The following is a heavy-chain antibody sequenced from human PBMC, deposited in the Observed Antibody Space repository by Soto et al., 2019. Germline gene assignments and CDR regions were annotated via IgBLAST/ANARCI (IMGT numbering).Heavy chain of an antibody. V-gene: IGHV4-59*01. Sequence: ASETLSLTCTVSGGSISSYHWSWIRQPPGKGLEWIGYIYYSGSTNYNPSPKSRVTISVDTSKNQFTLQQSPVTAADTAVYYCADWTLTTSRVDVWGQGTTVTVSS. CDR1: GGSISSYH. J-gene: IGHJ6*02. CDR3: ADWTLTTSRVDV. CDR2: IYYSGST. D-gene: IGHD4-4*01.